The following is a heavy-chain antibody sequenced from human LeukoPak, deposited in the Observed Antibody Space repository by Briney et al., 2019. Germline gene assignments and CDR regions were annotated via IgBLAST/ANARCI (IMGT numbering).Heavy chain of an antibody. Sequence: GGSLRLSCAASGFTFDDYAMHWVRQAPGKGLEWVSLISGDGGSTYYADSVKGRFTISRDNSKNSLYLQKNSLRTEDTALYYCAKVEAAAGVNWFDPWGQGTLVTVSS. V-gene: IGHV3-43*02. CDR2: ISGDGGST. CDR3: AKVEAAAGVNWFDP. CDR1: GFTFDDYA. J-gene: IGHJ5*02. D-gene: IGHD6-13*01.